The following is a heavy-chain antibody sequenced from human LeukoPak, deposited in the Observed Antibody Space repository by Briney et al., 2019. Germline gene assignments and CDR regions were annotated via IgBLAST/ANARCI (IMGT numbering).Heavy chain of an antibody. CDR2: INPSGGST. V-gene: IGHV1-46*01. D-gene: IGHD2-15*01. J-gene: IGHJ4*02. Sequence: ASVKVSCKASGYTFTSYYMHWVRQAPGQGLEWMGIINPSGGSTSYAQKFQGRVTMTRDTSTSTVYMELSSLRSEDTAVYYCARGMVVAAAINDFDYWDQGTLVTVSS. CDR1: GYTFTSYY. CDR3: ARGMVVAAAINDFDY.